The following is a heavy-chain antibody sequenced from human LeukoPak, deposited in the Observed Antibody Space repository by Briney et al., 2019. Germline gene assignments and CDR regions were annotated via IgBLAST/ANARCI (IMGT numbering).Heavy chain of an antibody. CDR3: ARGYSSGWYWLQDYYYYGMDV. D-gene: IGHD6-19*01. V-gene: IGHV4-34*01. CDR1: GGSFSGYY. Sequence: PSETLSLTCAVYGGSFSGYYWSWIRQPPGKGLEWIGEINHSGSTNYNPSLKSRVTISVDTSKNQFSLKLSSVTAADTAVYYCARGYSSGWYWLQDYYYYGMDVWGQGTTVTVSS. CDR2: INHSGST. J-gene: IGHJ6*02.